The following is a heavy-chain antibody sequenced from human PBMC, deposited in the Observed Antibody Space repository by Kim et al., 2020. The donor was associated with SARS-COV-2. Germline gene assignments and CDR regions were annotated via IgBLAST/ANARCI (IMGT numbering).Heavy chain of an antibody. CDR1: GYTFTSYG. D-gene: IGHD2-15*01. V-gene: IGHV1-18*01. CDR3: ARDLNIVVVVAATHFDY. CDR2: ISAYNGNT. Sequence: ASVKVSCKASGYTFTSYGISWLRQAPGQGLEWMGWISAYNGNTNYAQKLQGRVTMTTDTSTSTAYMELRSLRSDDTAVYYCARDLNIVVVVAATHFDYWGQGTLVTVSS. J-gene: IGHJ4*02.